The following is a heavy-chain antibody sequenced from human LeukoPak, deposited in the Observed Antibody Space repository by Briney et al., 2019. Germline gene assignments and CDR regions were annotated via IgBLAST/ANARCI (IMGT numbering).Heavy chain of an antibody. J-gene: IGHJ4*02. CDR3: ARGYDSSGYQDY. CDR1: GGTFNNYA. Sequence: SVKVSCKAPGGTFNNYAITWVRQALGQGLEWMGRIIPRLGVATYAQKFQGRVTITADKSTSTAYMEIASLRSEDTAFYYCARGYDSSGYQDYWGQGTLVTVSS. D-gene: IGHD3-22*01. V-gene: IGHV1-69*04. CDR2: IIPRLGVA.